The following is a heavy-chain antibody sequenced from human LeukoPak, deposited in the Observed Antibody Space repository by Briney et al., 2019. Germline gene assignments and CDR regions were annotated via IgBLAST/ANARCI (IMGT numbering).Heavy chain of an antibody. CDR1: GFTFSSYA. CDR2: ISGSGGST. CDR3: ARVGRDSSGYYGYFDY. V-gene: IGHV3-23*01. D-gene: IGHD3-22*01. J-gene: IGHJ4*02. Sequence: GGSLRLSCAASGFTFSSYAMSWVRQAPGKGLEWVSAISGSGGSTYYADSVKGRFTISRDNPKNTLYLQMNSLRAEDTAVYYCARVGRDSSGYYGYFDYWGQGTLVTVSS.